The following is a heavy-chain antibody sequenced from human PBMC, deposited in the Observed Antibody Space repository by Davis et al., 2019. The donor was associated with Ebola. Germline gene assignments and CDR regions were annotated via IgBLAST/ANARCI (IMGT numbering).Heavy chain of an antibody. CDR3: AGRCIYYDFHP. D-gene: IGHD3-3*01. Sequence: SETLSLTCTISGGSISNYDYYWGWIRQPPGKGLEWIGTVYHTGSTYYNPSLKSRLTISVDTSKNQFSLKLSSVTAADTAVYYCAGRCIYYDFHPWGQGNLVTGSS. CDR2: VYHTGST. CDR1: GGSISNYDYY. J-gene: IGHJ5*01. V-gene: IGHV4-39*01.